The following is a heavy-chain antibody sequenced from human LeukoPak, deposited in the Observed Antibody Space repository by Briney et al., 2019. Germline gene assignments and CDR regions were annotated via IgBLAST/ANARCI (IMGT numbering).Heavy chain of an antibody. J-gene: IGHJ6*04. V-gene: IGHV4-4*02. CDR2: IYHSGST. CDR3: ARDRAYSSSWPYYYYGMDV. CDR1: VGSICSIDW. D-gene: IGHD6-13*01. Sequence: SGTLSLTCAVSVGSICSIDWWSWVRPPPGKGVDGIGEIYHSGSTNYKPSLRGRVTRSVAMSKNHFSLKRSSLTAADRAVYFCARDRAYSSSWPYYYYGMDVWGKGTMVTVSS.